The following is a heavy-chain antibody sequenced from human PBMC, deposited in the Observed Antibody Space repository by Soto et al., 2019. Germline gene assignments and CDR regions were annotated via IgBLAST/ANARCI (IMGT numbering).Heavy chain of an antibody. V-gene: IGHV3-21*01. Sequence: EVHLVESGGGMVKTGGSLRLSCAASGFIGTSHHMNWVRQAPGKWLERVSSVSSSSDYIYYADSVKGRFTISRDNAKNSLYLQMNILRAEDTAVYYCAIEPTRSSGSEYFQHWGQGTLVTVSS. CDR2: VSSSSDYI. CDR1: GFIGTSHH. J-gene: IGHJ1*01. CDR3: AIEPTRSSGSEYFQH. D-gene: IGHD1-26*01.